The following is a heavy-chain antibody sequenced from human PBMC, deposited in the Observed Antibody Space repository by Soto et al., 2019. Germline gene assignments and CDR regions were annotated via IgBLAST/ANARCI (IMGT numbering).Heavy chain of an antibody. CDR2: INPSGGST. D-gene: IGHD6-13*01. V-gene: IGHV1-46*01. CDR1: GYTFTIYY. J-gene: IGHJ4*02. CDR3: ARLGRAAWKSGD. Sequence: ASVKGSCPASGYTFTIYYMHWLRQAPGQGLAWMGIINPSGGSTSYAQKFQGRVTMTRDTSTSTVYMELSSLRSEDMAVDYGARLGRAAWKSGDWGQAALFTVAS.